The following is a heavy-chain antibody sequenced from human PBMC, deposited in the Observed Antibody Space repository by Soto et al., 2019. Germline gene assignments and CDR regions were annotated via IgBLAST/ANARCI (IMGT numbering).Heavy chain of an antibody. CDR2: IDPSDSYT. CDR1: GYSFTSYW. Sequence: PGESLKISCKGSGYSFTSYWISWVRQMPGKGLEWMGRIDPSDSYTNYSPSFQGHVTISADKSISTAYLQWSSLKASDTAIYYCARHVCSSTSCYLGWFDPWGQGTLVTVSS. V-gene: IGHV5-10-1*01. CDR3: ARHVCSSTSCYLGWFDP. D-gene: IGHD2-2*01. J-gene: IGHJ5*02.